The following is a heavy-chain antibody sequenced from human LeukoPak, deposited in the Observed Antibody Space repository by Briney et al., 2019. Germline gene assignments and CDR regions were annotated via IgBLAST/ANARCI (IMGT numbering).Heavy chain of an antibody. J-gene: IGHJ4*02. Sequence: PSETLSLTCTVSGGSISSYYWSWIRQPAGEGLEWIGRIYTSGSTNYNPSLKSRVTMSVDTSKNQFSLKLSSVTAADTAVYYCARGVLGSGWVPVRFDYWGQGTLVTVSS. CDR1: GGSISSYY. CDR2: IYTSGST. V-gene: IGHV4-4*07. CDR3: ARGVLGSGWVPVRFDY. D-gene: IGHD6-19*01.